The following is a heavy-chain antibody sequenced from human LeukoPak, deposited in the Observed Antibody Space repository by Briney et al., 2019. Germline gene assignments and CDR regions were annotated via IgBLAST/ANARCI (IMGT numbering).Heavy chain of an antibody. D-gene: IGHD2-2*01. CDR1: RFTFDDYA. J-gene: IGHJ4*02. Sequence: PGGSLRLSCAASRFTFDDYAMHWVRQAPGKGLEWVSLISGDGGSTYYADSVKGRFTISRDNSKNSLYLQMNSLRTEDTALYYCAKDYVVVPAANSIAAAGTNVLDYWGQGTLVTVSS. V-gene: IGHV3-43*02. CDR2: ISGDGGST. CDR3: AKDYVVVPAANSIAAAGTNVLDY.